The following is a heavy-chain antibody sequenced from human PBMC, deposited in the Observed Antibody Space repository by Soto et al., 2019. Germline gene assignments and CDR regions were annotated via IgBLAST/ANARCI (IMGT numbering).Heavy chain of an antibody. CDR3: ARDYLTYYYDSSGYYPDAFDI. CDR2: ISSSSSSI. D-gene: IGHD3-22*01. Sequence: GGSLRLSCAASGFTFSSYSMNWVRQAPGKGLEWVSSISSSSSSIYYADSVKGRFTISRDNAKNSLYLQMNSLRAEDTAVYYCARDYLTYYYDSSGYYPDAFDIWGQGTMVTVSS. CDR1: GFTFSSYS. V-gene: IGHV3-21*01. J-gene: IGHJ3*02.